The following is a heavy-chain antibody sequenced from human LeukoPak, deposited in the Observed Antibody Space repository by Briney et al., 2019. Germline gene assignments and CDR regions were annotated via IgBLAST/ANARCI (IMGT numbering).Heavy chain of an antibody. D-gene: IGHD5-12*01. V-gene: IGHV3-48*03. CDR2: ISSSGSII. CDR1: GFTFSSYE. J-gene: IGHJ3*02. Sequence: GGSLRLSCAASGFTFSSYEMNWVRQAPGKGLEWVSYISSSGSIIYYAESVKGRFTISRDNAKNSLYLQMNSLRAEDTAVYYCAREDSGYDNNAFDIWGQGTTVTVSS. CDR3: AREDSGYDNNAFDI.